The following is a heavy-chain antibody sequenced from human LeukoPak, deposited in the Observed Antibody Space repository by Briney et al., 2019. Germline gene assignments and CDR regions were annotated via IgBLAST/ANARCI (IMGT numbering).Heavy chain of an antibody. D-gene: IGHD2-15*01. CDR2: IWYDGSNK. CDR3: ARGPPLHCSGGSCYGGTNDY. J-gene: IGHJ4*02. V-gene: IGHV3-33*01. Sequence: GGSLRLSCAASGFTFSSYGMHWVRQAPGKGLEWVAVIWYDGSNKYYADSVKGRFTISRDNSKNTLYLQMNSLRAEDTAVYYCARGPPLHCSGGSCYGGTNDYWGQGTLVTVSS. CDR1: GFTFSSYG.